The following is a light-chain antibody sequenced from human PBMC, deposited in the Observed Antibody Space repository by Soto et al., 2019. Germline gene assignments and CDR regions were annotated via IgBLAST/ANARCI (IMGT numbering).Light chain of an antibody. CDR3: QQYNDWPPIT. J-gene: IGKJ5*01. V-gene: IGKV3-15*01. Sequence: EIIMTQSPATLSVSPGERATLSCRASHSVSNNLAWYQQKPDQAPRLLIYYASTRATGIPARFSGSGSGTEFTLTISSLQSEDFALYYCQQYNDWPPITFGQGTRLEV. CDR1: HSVSNN. CDR2: YAS.